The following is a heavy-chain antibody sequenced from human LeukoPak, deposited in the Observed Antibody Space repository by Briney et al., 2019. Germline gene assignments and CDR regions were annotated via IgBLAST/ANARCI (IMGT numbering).Heavy chain of an antibody. Sequence: SETLSLTCTVSGGPISSSSYYWGWIRQPPGKVLEWIGSVYYSGSTYCNPSLKSRVTISVDTSKNQFSLKLSSVTAADTAVYYCARAGLETYYGKSYFDYWGQGTLVTVSS. J-gene: IGHJ4*02. CDR3: ARAGLETYYGKSYFDY. D-gene: IGHD3-10*01. CDR2: VYYSGST. CDR1: GGPISSSSYY. V-gene: IGHV4-39*01.